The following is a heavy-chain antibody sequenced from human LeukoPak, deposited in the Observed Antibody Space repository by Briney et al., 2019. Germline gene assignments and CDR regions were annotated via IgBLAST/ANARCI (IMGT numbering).Heavy chain of an antibody. D-gene: IGHD5-12*01. CDR1: GFTVSRNY. V-gene: IGHV3-53*04. CDR3: ARSKYSGYDSRGNFDY. J-gene: IGHJ4*02. CDR2: IYSGGST. Sequence: GGSLRLSCAASGFTVSRNYMSWVRQAPGKGLEWVSVIYSGGSTYYADSVKGRFTISRHNSKNTLYLQMNSLRAEDTAVYYCARSKYSGYDSRGNFDYWGQGTLVTVSS.